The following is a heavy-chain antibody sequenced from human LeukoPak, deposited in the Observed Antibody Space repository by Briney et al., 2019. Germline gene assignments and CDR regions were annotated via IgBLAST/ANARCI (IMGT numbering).Heavy chain of an antibody. CDR1: GFTFSGYV. Sequence: GGSLRLSCAASGFTFSGYVISWVRQAPGKGPQWVADISGSGGSTYYADSVKGRFSVSRDNSKNMVYLELNSLRAEDTAVYYCAKGTGDVGYYFDSWGRGTLVTVSS. CDR2: ISGSGGST. J-gene: IGHJ4*02. V-gene: IGHV3-23*01. CDR3: AKGTGDVGYYFDS. D-gene: IGHD7-27*01.